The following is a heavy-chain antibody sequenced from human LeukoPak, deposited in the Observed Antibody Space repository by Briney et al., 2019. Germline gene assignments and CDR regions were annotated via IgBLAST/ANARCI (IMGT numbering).Heavy chain of an antibody. D-gene: IGHD6-13*01. CDR1: GFTFSRYA. V-gene: IGHV3-64D*09. CDR2: INDNGGRT. CDR3: VRLNPGRAAAGC. Sequence: QPGGSLRLSCSASGFTFSRYAMHWVRQAPGKGLEYVSGINDNGGRTHYGDSVKGRFSISRDNSKNTLHLQMSTLRAEDTAVYYCVRLNPGRAAAGCWGQGTLVTVSS. J-gene: IGHJ4*02.